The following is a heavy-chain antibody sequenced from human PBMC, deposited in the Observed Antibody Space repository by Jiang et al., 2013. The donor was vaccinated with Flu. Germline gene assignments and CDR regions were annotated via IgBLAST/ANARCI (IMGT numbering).Heavy chain of an antibody. D-gene: IGHD4-17*01. J-gene: IGHJ2*01. V-gene: IGHV4-4*07. CDR3: ARAPPTVTSPHWYFDL. CDR1: GGSISSYY. Sequence: PGLVKPSETLSLTCAVSGGSISSYYWSWIRQPAGKGLEWIGRIYTSGSTNYNPSLKSRVTMSVDTSKNQFSLKLSSVTAADTAVYYCARAPPTVTSPHWYFDLWGRGTLVTVSS. CDR2: IYTSGST.